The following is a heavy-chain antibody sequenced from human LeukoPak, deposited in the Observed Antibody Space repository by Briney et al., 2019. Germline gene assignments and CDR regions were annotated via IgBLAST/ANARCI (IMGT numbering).Heavy chain of an antibody. CDR3: ARVTPSFAHNWFDP. Sequence: SETLSLTCTVSGGSISTYYWSWIRQTPETGLEWIGGVYHSGSTNYNPSLKSRVTISVDTSKNQFSLKLTFMTAADTAVYHCARVTPSFAHNWFDPWGQGTLVIVSS. CDR1: GGSISTYY. D-gene: IGHD3-10*01. J-gene: IGHJ5*02. V-gene: IGHV4-4*08. CDR2: VYHSGST.